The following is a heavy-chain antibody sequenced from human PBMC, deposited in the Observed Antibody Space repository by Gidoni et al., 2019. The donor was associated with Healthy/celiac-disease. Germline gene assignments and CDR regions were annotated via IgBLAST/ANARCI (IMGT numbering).Heavy chain of an antibody. CDR1: GFTFSSYA. J-gene: IGHJ4*02. V-gene: IGHV3-23*01. CDR2: ISGSGGST. CDR3: AKDQRETTVIPGVDYFDY. D-gene: IGHD4-17*01. Sequence: EVQLLESGGGLVQPGGSLRLSCAASGFTFSSYAMSWVRQAPGKGLEWVSAISGSGGSTYYADSVKGRFTISRDNSKNTLYLQMNSLRAEDTAVYYCAKDQRETTVIPGVDYFDYWGQGTLVTVSS.